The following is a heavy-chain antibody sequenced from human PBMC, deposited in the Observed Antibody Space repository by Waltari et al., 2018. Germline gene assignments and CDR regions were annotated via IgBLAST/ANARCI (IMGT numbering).Heavy chain of an antibody. CDR1: GGSFSGYY. V-gene: IGHV4-34*01. CDR2: INHSVST. J-gene: IGHJ6*02. D-gene: IGHD2-15*01. Sequence: QVQLQQWGAGLLKPSETLSLTCAVYGGSFSGYYWSWIRQPPGKGLEWIGEINHSVSTNNNPSLKSRVTRSVDTSKNQFSLKLSSVTAADTAVYYCARARIYYYYGMDVWGQGTTVTVSS. CDR3: ARARIYYYYGMDV.